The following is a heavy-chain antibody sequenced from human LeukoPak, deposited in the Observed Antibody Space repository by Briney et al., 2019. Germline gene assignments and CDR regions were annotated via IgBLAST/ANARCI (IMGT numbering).Heavy chain of an antibody. V-gene: IGHV3-66*01. J-gene: IGHJ4*02. D-gene: IGHD3-22*01. Sequence: QAGGSLRLSCAASGFTVSSNYMSWVRQAPGKGLEWVSVIYSGGSTYYADSVKGRFTISRDNSKNTLYLQMNSLRAEDTAVYYCARDMGYYCDSSGYLDYWGQGTLVTVSS. CDR1: GFTVSSNY. CDR3: ARDMGYYCDSSGYLDY. CDR2: IYSGGST.